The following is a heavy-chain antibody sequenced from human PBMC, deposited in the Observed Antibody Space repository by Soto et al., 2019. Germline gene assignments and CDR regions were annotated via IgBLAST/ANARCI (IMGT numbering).Heavy chain of an antibody. CDR2: IKTKTYGATT. J-gene: IGHJ4*02. CDR3: TTEGYEWYSSSYDFDH. V-gene: IGHV3-15*01. D-gene: IGHD6-6*01. CDR1: GFTFNYAW. Sequence: EVQLVESGGGLVKPGGSLRLSCAASGFTFNYAWMSWVRQAPGKGLEWVGRIKTKTYGATTDYAAPVKGRFVISRDDSKTTLYLQMNSLKSEDTAVYYCTTEGYEWYSSSYDFDHWGQGTLVTVSS.